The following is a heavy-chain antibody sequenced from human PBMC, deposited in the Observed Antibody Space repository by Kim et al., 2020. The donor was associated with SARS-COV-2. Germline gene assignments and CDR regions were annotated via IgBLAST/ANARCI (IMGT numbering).Heavy chain of an antibody. CDR3: ARASVHVSGGYY. CDR1: GGSISSYY. CDR2: IYYSGSP. D-gene: IGHD2-15*01. V-gene: IGHV4-59*01. J-gene: IGHJ6*01. Sequence: SETLSLTCTVSGGSISSYYWSWIRQPPGKGLEWIGYIYYSGSPNYNPSLKSRVTISVDTSKNQFSLKLSSVTAAVTAVYSCARASVHVSGGYY.